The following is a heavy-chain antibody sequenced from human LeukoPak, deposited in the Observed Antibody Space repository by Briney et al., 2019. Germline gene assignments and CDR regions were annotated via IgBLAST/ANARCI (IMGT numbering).Heavy chain of an antibody. CDR1: GGSITSGGSY. CDR2: IYYTGST. D-gene: IGHD3-22*01. J-gene: IGHJ4*02. V-gene: IGHV4-31*03. Sequence: PSQTLSLTCTVSGGSITSGGSYWSWIRQPPGKGLEWIGYIYYTGSTYYNPSLKSRVTISVDTSENQFSLKLSSVTAADTAVYYCARDSSGYYKLDYWGQGTLVTVSS. CDR3: ARDSSGYYKLDY.